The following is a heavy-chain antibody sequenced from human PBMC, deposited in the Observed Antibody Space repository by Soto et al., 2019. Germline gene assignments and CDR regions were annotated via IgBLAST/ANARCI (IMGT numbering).Heavy chain of an antibody. CDR1: GYTFTRYG. CDR2: ISAYNGTT. D-gene: IGHD3-9*01. V-gene: IGHV1-18*01. J-gene: IGHJ5*02. Sequence: QVQLVQSGAEVKNPGASVKVSCKASGYTFTRYGISWVRQAPGQGLEWMGWISAYNGTTNYAQKLQGRVTMTTDTSTSTGYMELRSLISDDTAVYYCARWGDLTGCPGGFDRGGQGTLVTVSS. CDR3: ARWGDLTGCPGGFDR.